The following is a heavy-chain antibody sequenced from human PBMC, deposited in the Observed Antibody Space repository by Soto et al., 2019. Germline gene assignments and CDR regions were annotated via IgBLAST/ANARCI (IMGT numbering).Heavy chain of an antibody. CDR2: ISGSGAST. D-gene: IGHD3-9*01. Sequence: GGSLTLSYAASGFTFSSYAMSWVRQAPGKGLEWVSAISGSGASTYYADSVKGRFTISRDNSKNTLYLQMNSLRAEDTAVYYCAHFDWFIDYWGQGTLVTVSS. V-gene: IGHV3-23*01. CDR3: AHFDWFIDY. J-gene: IGHJ4*02. CDR1: GFTFSSYA.